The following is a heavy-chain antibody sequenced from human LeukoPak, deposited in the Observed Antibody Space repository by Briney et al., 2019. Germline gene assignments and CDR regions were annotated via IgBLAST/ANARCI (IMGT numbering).Heavy chain of an antibody. CDR3: ARDQPTYYYDSSGYSADY. D-gene: IGHD3-22*01. CDR2: IYYSGST. V-gene: IGHV4-61*01. CDR1: GGSVSSGSYY. J-gene: IGHJ4*02. Sequence: PSETLSLTYTVSGGSVSSGSYYWSWIRQPPGKGLEWIGYIYYSGSTNYNPSLKSRVTISVDTSKNQFSLKLSSVTAADTAVYYCARDQPTYYYDSSGYSADYWGQGTLVTVSS.